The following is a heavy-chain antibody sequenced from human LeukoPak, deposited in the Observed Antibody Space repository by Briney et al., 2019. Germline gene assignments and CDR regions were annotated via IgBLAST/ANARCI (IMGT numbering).Heavy chain of an antibody. D-gene: IGHD3-16*02. CDR1: GYTFTSYA. V-gene: IGHV1-3*01. J-gene: IGHJ4*02. CDR2: INAGNGNT. CDR3: ARCFRLGELSLGY. Sequence: ASVKVSCKASGYTFTSYAMHWVRQAPGQRLEWMGWINAGNGNTKYSQKFQGRVTITRDISASTAYMELSSLRSEDTAVYYCARCFRLGELSLGYWGQGILVTVSS.